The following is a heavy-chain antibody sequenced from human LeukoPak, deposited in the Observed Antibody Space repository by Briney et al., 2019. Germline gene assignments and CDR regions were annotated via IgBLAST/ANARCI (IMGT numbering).Heavy chain of an antibody. D-gene: IGHD6-19*01. CDR1: GFTFSDYY. CDR3: ARWRGHGWRVNDN. V-gene: IGHV3-11*04. CDR2: ISNSDSLT. Sequence: GGSLRLSCAASGFTFSDYYMSWMRQAPGNGLEWVSYISNSDSLTYYAESVKGRFTISSDNANTSLYLQMNSLRVEDTAVYYCARWRGHGWRVNDNWGQGTLVAVSS. J-gene: IGHJ4*02.